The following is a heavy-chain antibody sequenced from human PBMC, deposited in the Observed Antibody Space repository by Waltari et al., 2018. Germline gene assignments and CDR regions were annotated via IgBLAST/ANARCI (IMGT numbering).Heavy chain of an antibody. V-gene: IGHV4-34*01. Sequence: QVQLQQWGAGLLKPSETLSLTCAVYGGSFSGYHWSWIRQPPGKGLEWIGEINHSGSTNYIPSLKSRVTISVDTSKSQFSLKLSSVTAADTAVYYCARVRGATGRWSQGTLVTVSS. J-gene: IGHJ4*02. CDR3: ARVRGATGR. CDR1: GGSFSGYH. CDR2: INHSGST. D-gene: IGHD1-26*01.